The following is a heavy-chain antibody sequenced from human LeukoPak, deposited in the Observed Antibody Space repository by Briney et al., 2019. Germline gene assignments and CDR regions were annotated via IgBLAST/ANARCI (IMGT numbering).Heavy chain of an antibody. J-gene: IGHJ4*02. D-gene: IGHD2-2*01. CDR2: ISGSSSYI. CDR3: ARDKVGSTVVVPAFDY. V-gene: IGHV3-21*01. Sequence: GGSLRLSCAASGFTISSYTMNWVRQAPGKGLEWVSFISGSSSYIYYADSVKGRFTISRDNAKNSLYLQMSSLRAEDTAVYYCARDKVGSTVVVPAFDYWGQGTLVTVSS. CDR1: GFTISSYT.